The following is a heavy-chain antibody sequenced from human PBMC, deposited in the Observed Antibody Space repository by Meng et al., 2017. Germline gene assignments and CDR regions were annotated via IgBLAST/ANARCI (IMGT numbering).Heavy chain of an antibody. CDR3: ARAKGEVHSTILGYFDL. CDR1: GFTFSSYA. Sequence: GGSLRLSCAASGFTFSSYAMHWVRQAPGKGLEWVAVISYDGSNKYYADSVKGRFTISRDNSKNTLYLQMNSLRAEDTAVYYCARAKGEVHSTILGYFDLWGRGTLVTVSS. D-gene: IGHD2-21*01. V-gene: IGHV3-30*04. J-gene: IGHJ2*01. CDR2: ISYDGSNK.